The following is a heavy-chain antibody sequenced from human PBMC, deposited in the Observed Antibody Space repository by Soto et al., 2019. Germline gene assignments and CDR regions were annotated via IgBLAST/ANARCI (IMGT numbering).Heavy chain of an antibody. Sequence: QITLKESGPALVKPTQTLTLTCTFSGFSLTTSGVGVGWIRQPPGKAPEWLALIYWDDDKRYKSSLETRITLTKDTFKNQVVLTRTNRDPGDTATYYGAHRLRNTVLGFVTTTSIYLDEWGQGIPVSVSS. D-gene: IGHD1-1*01. CDR3: AHRLRNTVLGFVTTTSIYLDE. V-gene: IGHV2-5*02. CDR1: GFSLTTSGVG. CDR2: IYWDDDK. J-gene: IGHJ4*02.